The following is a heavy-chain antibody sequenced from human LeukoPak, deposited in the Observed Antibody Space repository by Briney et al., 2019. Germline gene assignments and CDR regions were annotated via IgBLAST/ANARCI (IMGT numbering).Heavy chain of an antibody. CDR2: INHSGST. CDR1: GGSFSGYY. CDR3: ARELLRYFDWVYGMDV. D-gene: IGHD3-9*01. Sequence: PSETLSLTCAVYGGSFSGYYWSWIRQPPGKGLEWIGEINHSGSTNYNPSLKSRVTISVDTSKNQFSLKLSSVTAADTAVYYCARELLRYFDWVYGMDVWGQGTTVTVSS. J-gene: IGHJ6*02. V-gene: IGHV4-34*01.